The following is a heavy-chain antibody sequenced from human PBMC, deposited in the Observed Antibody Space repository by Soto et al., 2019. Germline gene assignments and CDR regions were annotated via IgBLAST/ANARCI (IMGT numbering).Heavy chain of an antibody. Sequence: GGSLRLSCAASGFTFSSYGMHWVRQAPGKGLEWVAVISYDGSNKYYADSVKGRFTISRDNSKNTLYLQMNSLRAEDTAVYYCAKEASITIFGVVIIERPGYGMDVWGQGTTVTVSS. D-gene: IGHD3-3*01. J-gene: IGHJ6*02. CDR1: GFTFSSYG. CDR2: ISYDGSNK. CDR3: AKEASITIFGVVIIERPGYGMDV. V-gene: IGHV3-30*18.